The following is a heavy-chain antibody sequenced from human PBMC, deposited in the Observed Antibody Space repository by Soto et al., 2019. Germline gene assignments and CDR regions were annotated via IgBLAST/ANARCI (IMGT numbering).Heavy chain of an antibody. J-gene: IGHJ4*01. CDR3: ASTSTTVTAYHDY. D-gene: IGHD4-17*01. Sequence: QVQLVQSGAEVKKPGSSVKVSCTASGGTFSSYAISWVRQAPGQGLEWMGGIIPIFGTANYAQKFQGRVTITADESTSTDYMELSSLRSEDTAVYYCASTSTTVTAYHDYWGHGTLVTVSS. CDR2: IIPIFGTA. V-gene: IGHV1-69*01. CDR1: GGTFSSYA.